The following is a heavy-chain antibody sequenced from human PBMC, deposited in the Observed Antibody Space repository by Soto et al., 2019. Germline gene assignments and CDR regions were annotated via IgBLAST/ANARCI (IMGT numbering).Heavy chain of an antibody. D-gene: IGHD4-17*01. Sequence: QVQLVQSGAEVKKPGASVKVSCKASGYTFTDYYLHWVRQAPGQGLEWMGWINPNSGTTNSAQKFQGRVTTTRDTSISTAYMELSRLNSGDTAVYYCARTEMTTLTNFAYWGQGTLVTVSS. CDR2: INPNSGTT. CDR1: GYTFTDYY. J-gene: IGHJ4*02. CDR3: ARTEMTTLTNFAY. V-gene: IGHV1-2*02.